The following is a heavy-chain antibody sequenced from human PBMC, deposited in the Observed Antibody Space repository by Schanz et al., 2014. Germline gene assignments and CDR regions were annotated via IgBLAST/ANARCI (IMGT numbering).Heavy chain of an antibody. Sequence: QVQLVQSGAEVKKPGASVKASCKASGYTFPSYGISWARQAPGQGVEWVGWISVYTGNTKYGQKVQGGVTMSADSSKKTAYMELRSVGSDGASVYCYAKAEGDNLTDSYSRLDAWGQGTLVTVSS. CDR2: ISVYTGNT. D-gene: IGHD3-9*01. CDR1: GYTFPSYG. V-gene: IGHV1-18*01. CDR3: AKAEGDNLTDSYSRLDA. J-gene: IGHJ5*02.